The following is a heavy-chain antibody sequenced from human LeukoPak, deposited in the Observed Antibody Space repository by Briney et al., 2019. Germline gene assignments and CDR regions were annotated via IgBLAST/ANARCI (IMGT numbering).Heavy chain of an antibody. CDR3: ARSRDGYKNFPDY. CDR1: GFTFSSYS. CDR2: ISSSSSTI. Sequence: GGSLRLSCAASGFTFSSYSMNWVRQAPGKGLEWVSYISSSSSTIYYADSVKGRFTISRDNAKNSLYLQMNSLRAEDTAVYYCARSRDGYKNFPDYWGQGTLVTVSS. V-gene: IGHV3-48*04. D-gene: IGHD5-24*01. J-gene: IGHJ4*02.